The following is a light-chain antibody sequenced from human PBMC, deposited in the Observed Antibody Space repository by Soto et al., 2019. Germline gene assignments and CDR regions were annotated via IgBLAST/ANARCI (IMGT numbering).Light chain of an antibody. Sequence: QSVLTQPPSASGTPGQRVSISCSGSSSNIGDRDVDWYQQVPGTDPKLLIYGLNQRPSGVPDRFSASKSGASASLAISGLQFEDEAVYYCSTWDDSLNGWVFGGGTKLTVL. CDR1: SSNIGDRD. V-gene: IGLV1-44*01. J-gene: IGLJ3*02. CDR2: GLN. CDR3: STWDDSLNGWV.